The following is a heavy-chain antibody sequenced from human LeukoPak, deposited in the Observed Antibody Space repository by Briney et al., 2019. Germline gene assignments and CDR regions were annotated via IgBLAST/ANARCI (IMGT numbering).Heavy chain of an antibody. Sequence: HPGGSLRLSCAASGFTFSSYAMSWVRQAPGKGLEWVSAISGGGGSTYYADSVKGRFTISRDNSKNTLYLQMNSLRAEDTAVYYCAKEFYDILTGYYRRGQVYYFDYWGQGTLVTVSS. CDR2: ISGGGGST. D-gene: IGHD3-9*01. CDR1: GFTFSSYA. V-gene: IGHV3-23*01. CDR3: AKEFYDILTGYYRRGQVYYFDY. J-gene: IGHJ4*02.